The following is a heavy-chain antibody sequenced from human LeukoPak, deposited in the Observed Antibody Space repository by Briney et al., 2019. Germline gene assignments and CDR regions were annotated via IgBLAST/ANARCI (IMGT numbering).Heavy chain of an antibody. Sequence: PGGSLRLSCTASGFTLSSYEMSWIRQAPGKGLEWVSSIDYSGGDTHYADSVKGRFTISRDSSKKTVYLQMNSVTRDDTAVYYCARSDSDYGYKMDHWGQGIRVTVSS. CDR2: IDYSGGDT. CDR1: GFTLSSYE. V-gene: IGHV3-23*01. D-gene: IGHD4-17*01. CDR3: ARSDSDYGYKMDH. J-gene: IGHJ4*02.